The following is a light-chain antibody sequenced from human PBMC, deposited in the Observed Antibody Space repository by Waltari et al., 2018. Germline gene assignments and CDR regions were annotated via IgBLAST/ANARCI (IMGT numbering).Light chain of an antibody. J-gene: IGLJ3*02. CDR3: YSAADNNLGV. CDR2: KDN. Sequence: SYELTQPSSVSVSPGQTATITCSGDVLAKKYSRWFQQKPGQAPVLVIYKDNERPSGIPERFSGSGSGTTVTLTISGAQVEDEAYYYCYSAADNNLGVFGGGTKLTVL. V-gene: IGLV3-27*01. CDR1: VLAKKY.